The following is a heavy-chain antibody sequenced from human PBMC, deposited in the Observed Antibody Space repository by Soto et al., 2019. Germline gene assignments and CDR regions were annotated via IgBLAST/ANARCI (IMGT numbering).Heavy chain of an antibody. D-gene: IGHD3-16*01. CDR1: EFTFSNYA. J-gene: IGHJ4*02. CDR3: VKRVWGIFFDY. Sequence: EVQLLESGGGLVQPGGSLRLSCAASEFTFSNYAMNWVCQAPGKGLEWVSVISGSGDRTYYAVSVKGRSTSFRDNSNNTLYLHSTSLGPDHTAVYYYVKRVWGIFFDYCCQGTLVIVS. V-gene: IGHV3-23*01. CDR2: ISGSGDRT.